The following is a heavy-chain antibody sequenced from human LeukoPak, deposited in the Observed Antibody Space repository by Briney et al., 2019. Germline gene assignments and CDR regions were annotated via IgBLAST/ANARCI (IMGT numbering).Heavy chain of an antibody. CDR1: GFTVSSNY. CDR2: IYSGGST. J-gene: IGHJ4*02. CDR3: ARDEYGGNWGYFDY. D-gene: IGHD4-23*01. Sequence: SGGSLRLSCAASGFTVSSNYMSWVRQAPGKGLEWVSVIYSGGSTYHAGSVKGRFTISRDNSKNTLYLQMNSLRAEDTAVYYCARDEYGGNWGYFDYWGQGTLVTVSS. V-gene: IGHV3-53*01.